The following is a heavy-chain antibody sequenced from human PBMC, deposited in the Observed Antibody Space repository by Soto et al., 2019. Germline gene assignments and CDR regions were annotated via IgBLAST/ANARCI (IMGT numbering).Heavy chain of an antibody. V-gene: IGHV1-69*02. J-gene: IGHJ3*02. CDR1: GGTFSSYT. CDR3: ARLPSMVRGVNAFDI. CDR2: IIPILGIA. Sequence: QVQPVQSGAEVKKPGSSVKVSCKASGGTFSSYTISWVRQAPGQGLEWMGRIIPILGIANYAQKFQGRVTIXXDXSTXTAYMELSSLRSEDTAVYYCARLPSMVRGVNAFDIWGQGTMVTVSS. D-gene: IGHD3-10*01.